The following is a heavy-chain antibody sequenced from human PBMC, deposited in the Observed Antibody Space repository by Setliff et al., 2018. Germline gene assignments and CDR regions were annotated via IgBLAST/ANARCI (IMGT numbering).Heavy chain of an antibody. Sequence: SETLSLTCTVSGDSISSGYYYWAWIRQTPGKGLEWVGSLSFAGDAYYNPSLKSRVTMSLDTSKNQFSLRVKSVTAADTALYSCARDPGFRSGTWALDNWGQGTTVTVSS. J-gene: IGHJ6*02. CDR1: GDSISSGYYY. D-gene: IGHD3-16*01. CDR2: LSFAGDA. V-gene: IGHV4-39*07. CDR3: ARDPGFRSGTWALDN.